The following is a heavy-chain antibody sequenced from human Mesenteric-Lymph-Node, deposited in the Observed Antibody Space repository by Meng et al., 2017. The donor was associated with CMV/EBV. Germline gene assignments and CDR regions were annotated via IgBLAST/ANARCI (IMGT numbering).Heavy chain of an antibody. V-gene: IGHV3-21*01. J-gene: IGHJ6*02. D-gene: IGHD2-2*01. CDR2: ISSSSSYI. Sequence: LSLTCAASGFTFSSYSMNWVRQAPGKGLEWVSSISSSSSYIYYADSVKGRFTISRDNAKNTLYLQMNSLRAEDTAVYFCTVVVPTALIGDVWGQGTTVTVSS. CDR1: GFTFSSYS. CDR3: TVVVPTALIGDV.